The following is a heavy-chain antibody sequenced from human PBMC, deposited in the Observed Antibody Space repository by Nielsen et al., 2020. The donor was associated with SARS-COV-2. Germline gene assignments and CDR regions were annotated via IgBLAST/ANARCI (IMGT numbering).Heavy chain of an antibody. J-gene: IGHJ4*02. D-gene: IGHD3-16*02. CDR1: GGTFSSYA. CDR3: ARDYLGLGELSLTLDY. CDR2: IIPIFGTA. Sequence: SVKVSCKASGGTFSSYAISWVRQAPGQGLEWMGGIIPIFGTANYAQKFQGRVTITADESTSTAYMELSSLRAEDTAVYYCARDYLGLGELSLTLDYWGQGTLVTVSS. V-gene: IGHV1-69*13.